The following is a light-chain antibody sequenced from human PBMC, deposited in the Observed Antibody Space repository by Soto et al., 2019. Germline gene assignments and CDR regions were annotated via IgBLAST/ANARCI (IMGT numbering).Light chain of an antibody. J-gene: IGKJ2*01. V-gene: IGKV3-20*01. Sequence: EIVLTQSPGTLSLSPGETASLSCRASQSVISNFLAWYQQRRGQPPRLLMYDSSKRATGIPARFTGSGSGTNFTLTISRVEPGDSAVYYCQQTFHSPRTFGQGTRLEIK. CDR1: QSVISNF. CDR2: DSS. CDR3: QQTFHSPRT.